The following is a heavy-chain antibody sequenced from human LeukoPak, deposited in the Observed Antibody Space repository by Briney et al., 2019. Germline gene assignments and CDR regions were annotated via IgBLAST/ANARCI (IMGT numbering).Heavy chain of an antibody. J-gene: IGHJ4*02. CDR2: IKQDGSEK. D-gene: IGHD3-10*01. CDR3: AVLRGNNY. Sequence: AGGSLRLSCAASGITFSSYMLTWVRQAPGKGLEWVANIKQDGSEKYYVDSVEGRFSISRDNAKNSLYLQMNSLRVGDTAVYYCAVLRGNNYWGQGTLVTVSS. CDR1: GITFSSYM. V-gene: IGHV3-7*01.